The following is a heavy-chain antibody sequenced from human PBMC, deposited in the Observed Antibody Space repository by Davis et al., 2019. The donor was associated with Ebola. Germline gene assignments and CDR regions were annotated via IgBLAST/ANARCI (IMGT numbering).Heavy chain of an antibody. J-gene: IGHJ4*02. CDR3: ARRSHTATLLYYLDY. Sequence: ASVKVSCKASGYTFTSYAMNWVRQAPGQGLEWMGWINTNTGNPTYAQGFTGRFVFSLDTSVSTAYLQWSSLKASDTAMYYCARRSHTATLLYYLDYWGQGTLVTVSS. V-gene: IGHV7-4-1*02. D-gene: IGHD5-18*01. CDR1: GYTFTSYA. CDR2: INTNTGNP.